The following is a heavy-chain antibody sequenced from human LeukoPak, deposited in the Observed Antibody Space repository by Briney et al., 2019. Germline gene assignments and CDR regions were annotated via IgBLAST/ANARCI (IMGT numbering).Heavy chain of an antibody. CDR1: GGTFSSYA. CDR3: AGTGYSYGNDY. J-gene: IGHJ4*02. Sequence: GASVKVSCKASGGTFSSYAISWVRQAPGQGLEWMGRIIPIFGTANYAQKFQGRVTITTDESTSTAYMELSSLRSEDTAVYYCAGTGYSYGNDYWGQGTLVTVSS. V-gene: IGHV1-69*05. CDR2: IIPIFGTA. D-gene: IGHD5-18*01.